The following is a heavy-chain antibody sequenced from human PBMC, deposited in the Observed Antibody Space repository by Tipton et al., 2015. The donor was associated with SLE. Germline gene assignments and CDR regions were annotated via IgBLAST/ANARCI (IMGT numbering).Heavy chain of an antibody. CDR1: GGSISSHY. D-gene: IGHD5-24*01. Sequence: TLSLTCTVSGGSISSHYWSWIRQPPGKGLEWIGYIYYSGSTNYNPSLKSRVTISVDTSKNQFSLKLSSVTAADTAVYYCARFDGSVPVFEFWGQGTLVTVSS. V-gene: IGHV4-59*11. CDR3: ARFDGSVPVFEF. J-gene: IGHJ5*01. CDR2: IYYSGST.